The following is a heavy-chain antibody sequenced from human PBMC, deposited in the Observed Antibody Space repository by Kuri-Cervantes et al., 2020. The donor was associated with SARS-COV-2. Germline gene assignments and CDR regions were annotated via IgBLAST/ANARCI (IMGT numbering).Heavy chain of an antibody. CDR1: GFVFSSHG. CDR2: ISNDGSNK. Sequence: GGSLRLSCAASGFVFSSHGTHWVRQAPDKGLEWVAAISNDGSNKYYADSVKGRFTISRDNSKNTLYLQLNSLRADDTAVYYCAKDLCGGDCPPLDYWGQGTLVTVSS. D-gene: IGHD2-21*01. CDR3: AKDLCGGDCPPLDY. J-gene: IGHJ4*02. V-gene: IGHV3-30*18.